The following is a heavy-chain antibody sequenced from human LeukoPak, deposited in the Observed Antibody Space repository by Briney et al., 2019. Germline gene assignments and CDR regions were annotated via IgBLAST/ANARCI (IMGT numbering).Heavy chain of an antibody. CDR1: GFTFSSYS. CDR3: ARASQGIVATTADY. J-gene: IGHJ4*02. Sequence: PGGSLRLSCAASGFTFSSYSMNWVRQAPGKGLEWVSSISSSSSYIYYADSVKGRFTISRDNAKNTLYLQMNSLRAEDMAVYYCARASQGIVATTADYWGQGTLVTVSS. D-gene: IGHD5-12*01. V-gene: IGHV3-21*01. CDR2: ISSSSSYI.